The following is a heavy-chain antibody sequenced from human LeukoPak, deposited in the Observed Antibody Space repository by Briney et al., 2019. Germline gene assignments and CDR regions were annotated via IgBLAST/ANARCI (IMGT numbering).Heavy chain of an antibody. CDR1: GFTFSSYA. V-gene: IGHV3-23*01. CDR3: AKAGGSGSYYPDPDY. CDR2: ISGSGGST. D-gene: IGHD3-10*01. J-gene: IGHJ4*02. Sequence: GGSLRLSCAASGFTFSSYAMSWVRQAPGKGLEWVSAISGSGGSTYYADSVKGRFTISRDDSKNTLYLQMNSLRAEDTAVYYCAKAGGSGSYYPDPDYWGQGTLVTVSS.